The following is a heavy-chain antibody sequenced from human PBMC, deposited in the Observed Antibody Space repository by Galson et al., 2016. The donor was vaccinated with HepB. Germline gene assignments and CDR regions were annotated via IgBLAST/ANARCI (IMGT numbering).Heavy chain of an antibody. D-gene: IGHD3-9*01. V-gene: IGHV5-10-1*01. CDR2: IDPSDSYI. CDR3: ARLRNVLTGYNWFDP. Sequence: QSGAEVKKPGESLRISCQGSGYSFSNYWITWVRQMPGKGLEWMGRIDPSDSYINYSPSFEGHVTISVDKSNFTAYLHWSSLRASDTAIYYCARLRNVLTGYNWFDPWGQGTLVIVSS. J-gene: IGHJ5*02. CDR1: GYSFSNYW.